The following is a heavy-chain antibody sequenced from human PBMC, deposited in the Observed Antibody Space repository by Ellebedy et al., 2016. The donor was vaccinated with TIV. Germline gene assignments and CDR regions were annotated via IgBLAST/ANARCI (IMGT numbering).Heavy chain of an antibody. D-gene: IGHD3-16*01. CDR3: ASGHRGISFGI. V-gene: IGHV3-7*03. J-gene: IGHJ3*02. Sequence: PGGSLRLSCAASGFTFSSYWMSWVRQVRQAPGKGLEWVANIRHGGGEKSYVDSVKGRFTISRDNAKNSLYLQMNNLRAEDTAVYYCASGHRGISFGIWGQGTMVTVSS. CDR1: GFTFSSYW. CDR2: IRHGGGEK.